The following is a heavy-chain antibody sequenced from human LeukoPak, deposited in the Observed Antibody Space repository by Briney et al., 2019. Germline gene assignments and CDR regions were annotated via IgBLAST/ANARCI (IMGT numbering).Heavy chain of an antibody. CDR3: ARRNRYCTGDDCAHYYDS. J-gene: IGHJ4*02. V-gene: IGHV4-34*01. Sequence: EASETLSLTCAVYGESFSAYFWTWIRQPPGKGLEWIGEINHSGNTNYNPSLKSRVTISVDTSKNQFSLKLTSVTAADTALYYCARRNRYCTGDDCAHYYDSWGQGTLVIVSS. CDR2: INHSGNT. CDR1: GESFSAYF. D-gene: IGHD2-8*02.